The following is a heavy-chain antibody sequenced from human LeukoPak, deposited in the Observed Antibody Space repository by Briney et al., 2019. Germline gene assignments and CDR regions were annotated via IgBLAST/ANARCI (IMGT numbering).Heavy chain of an antibody. CDR1: GLHFSGTA. J-gene: IGHJ4*02. V-gene: IGHV3-23*01. CDR3: AKNQNNVMRYYFDY. CDR2: ISHDGMNA. Sequence: GGSLRLSCAASGLHFSGTAMSWVRQAPGKGLEWVSAISHDGMNAYYADSVKGRFTISRDNSKNTLYLQMNSLRAEDTAVYYCAKNQNNVMRYYFDYWGQGTLVTVSS. D-gene: IGHD1-14*01.